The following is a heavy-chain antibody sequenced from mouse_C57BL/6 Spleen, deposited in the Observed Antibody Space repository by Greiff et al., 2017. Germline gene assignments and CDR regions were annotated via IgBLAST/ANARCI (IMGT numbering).Heavy chain of an antibody. CDR2: INPTNGGT. Sequence: VQLQQPGTELVKPGASVKLSCKASGYTFTSYWMHWVKQRPGQGLEWIGNINPTNGGTNYHEKFKSKATLTVDKSSSTAYMQLSSLTSEDAEVYNCASLRVTGEGWFAYWGQGTLVTVSA. V-gene: IGHV1-53*01. J-gene: IGHJ3*01. CDR3: ASLRVTGEGWFAY. CDR1: GYTFTSYW. D-gene: IGHD2-2*01.